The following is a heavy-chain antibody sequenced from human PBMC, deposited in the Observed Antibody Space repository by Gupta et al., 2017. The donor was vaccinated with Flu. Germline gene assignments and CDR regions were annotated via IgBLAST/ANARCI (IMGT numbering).Heavy chain of an antibody. CDR3: YSYCNSPTCPPS. D-gene: IGHD2-2*01. CDR2: IDSDGSTT. CDR1: GFTFSSYW. V-gene: IGHV3-74*01. Sequence: EVQLVESGGGLVQPGGSLRLSCAASGFTFSSYWMHWVRQAPGKGLVWVSRIDSDGSTTSYADSVKGRFTISRDNAKNTMSLQMNSLRAEDTAVYYCYSYCNSPTCPPSWGQGTLVTVSS. J-gene: IGHJ5*02.